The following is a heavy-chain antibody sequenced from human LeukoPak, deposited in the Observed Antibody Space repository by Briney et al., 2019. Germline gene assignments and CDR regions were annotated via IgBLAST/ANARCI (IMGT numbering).Heavy chain of an antibody. V-gene: IGHV3-73*01. D-gene: IGHD2-15*01. CDR3: SRHSDRYCSGAGCYVYYYYGMDV. CDR2: IRSRANSYVT. J-gene: IGHJ6*02. CDR1: GFTFSGSA. Sequence: GGSLRLSCAASGFTFSGSAIHWVRQASGKGLEWVGRIRSRANSYVTAYAASVNGRFTISRDDSQNTAYLQMNSLQTEDTAVYYCSRHSDRYCSGAGCYVYYYYGMDVWGQGTTVTVAS.